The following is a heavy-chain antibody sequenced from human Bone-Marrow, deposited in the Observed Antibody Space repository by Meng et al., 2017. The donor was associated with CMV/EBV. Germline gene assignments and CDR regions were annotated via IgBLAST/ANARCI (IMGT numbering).Heavy chain of an antibody. Sequence: GGSLRLSCAASGFTFSSYGMHWVRQAPGKGLEWVAFIRYDGSNKYYADSVKGRFTISRDNSKNTLYPQMNSLRAEDTAVYYCAREPDYYDSSGYYFGRKLDLDYWGQGTLVTVSS. V-gene: IGHV3-30*02. CDR1: GFTFSSYG. CDR2: IRYDGSNK. CDR3: AREPDYYDSSGYYFGRKLDLDY. J-gene: IGHJ4*02. D-gene: IGHD3-22*01.